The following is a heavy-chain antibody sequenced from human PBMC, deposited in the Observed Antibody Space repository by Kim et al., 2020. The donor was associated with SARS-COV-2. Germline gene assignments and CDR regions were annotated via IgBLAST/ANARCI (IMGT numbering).Heavy chain of an antibody. J-gene: IGHJ5*02. CDR2: IKNKANNYAT. CDR1: GFSFSDSS. D-gene: IGHD2-15*01. Sequence: GGSLRLSCAASGFSFSDSSVHWVRQASGKGLEWVGRIKNKANNYATTYAASVKGRFTMSRDDSKNTAYLQMNSLKTDDTALYYCTRPPDLACSDGVCVWFDPWGQGTLVTVSS. V-gene: IGHV3-73*01. CDR3: TRPPDLACSDGVCVWFDP.